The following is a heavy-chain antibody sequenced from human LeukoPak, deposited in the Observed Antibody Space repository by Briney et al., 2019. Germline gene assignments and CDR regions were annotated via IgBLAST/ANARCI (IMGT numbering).Heavy chain of an antibody. CDR1: GFTFDDYG. J-gene: IGHJ6*03. D-gene: IGHD3-9*01. Sequence: GGSLRLSCAASGFTFDDYGMSWVRQAPGKWLEWVSSISSSSSYIYYADSVKGRFTISRDNAKNSLYLQMNSLRAEDTAVYYCARKGGDYDILTGYKYYMDVWGKGTTVTISS. V-gene: IGHV3-21*01. CDR3: ARKGGDYDILTGYKYYMDV. CDR2: ISSSSSYI.